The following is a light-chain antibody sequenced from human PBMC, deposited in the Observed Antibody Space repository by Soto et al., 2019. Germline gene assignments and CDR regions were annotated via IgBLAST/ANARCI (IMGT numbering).Light chain of an antibody. J-gene: IGKJ2*01. Sequence: DTQMTQSPSSLSASVGARVTLTCRESESITSYVNWYQQKPGKAPKLLIYAASSLQSGIPSRFSGTGSGTDFTLTVSSLRPADLATYYCQQSYCPPYTFGQGTKLEIK. V-gene: IGKV1-39*01. CDR2: AAS. CDR3: QQSYCPPYT. CDR1: ESITSY.